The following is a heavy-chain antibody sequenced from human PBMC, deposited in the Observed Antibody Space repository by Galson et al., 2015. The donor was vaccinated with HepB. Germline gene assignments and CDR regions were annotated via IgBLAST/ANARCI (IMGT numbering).Heavy chain of an antibody. CDR2: VSGSGAST. CDR1: EFTFSAFA. Sequence: SLRPSCAASEFTFSAFALSWVRHAPGTGLEWVSAVSGSGASTYYADSVRHRFVISRDNSEDTLYLQMSSLRAEDTGKYFCAKVRGWGSTYYFYGMDVWGLGTTVTVSS. D-gene: IGHD7-27*01. J-gene: IGHJ6*02. V-gene: IGHV3-23*01. CDR3: AKVRGWGSTYYFYGMDV.